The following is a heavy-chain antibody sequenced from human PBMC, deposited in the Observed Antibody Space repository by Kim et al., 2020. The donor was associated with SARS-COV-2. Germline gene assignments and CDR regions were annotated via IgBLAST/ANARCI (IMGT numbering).Heavy chain of an antibody. J-gene: IGHJ2*01. D-gene: IGHD1-26*01. CDR2: IITNTWNP. CDR3: AGDLGTSYFSVALWYFDL. V-gene: IGHV7-4-1*02. CDR1: GYNFTDSP. Sequence: ASVKVSCKAFGYNFTDSPINWVRQAPGQGPQWMGWIITNTWNPTYAPDFKGRFVFSLDTPVSTAYLQINSLQPDDTGVYYCAGDLGTSYFSVALWYFDLWGRGSLISVSS.